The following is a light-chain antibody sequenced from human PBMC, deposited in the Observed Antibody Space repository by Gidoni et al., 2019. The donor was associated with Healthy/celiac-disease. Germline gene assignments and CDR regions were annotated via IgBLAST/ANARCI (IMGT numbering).Light chain of an antibody. V-gene: IGKV3-15*01. CDR2: GAS. Sequence: EIVMTQSPATLSVSPGERATLSCRASQSVSSNLAWYQQKPGQAPRLLIYGASTRATGIPARLRGSGSGTEFTLTISSLQSEDVAVYYCQQYNNWPMCSFGQGTKLEIK. CDR1: QSVSSN. CDR3: QQYNNWPMCS. J-gene: IGKJ2*04.